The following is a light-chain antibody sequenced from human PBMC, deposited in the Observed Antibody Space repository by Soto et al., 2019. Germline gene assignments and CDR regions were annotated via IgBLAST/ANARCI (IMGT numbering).Light chain of an antibody. CDR1: QSIRSY. Sequence: DIQMTQSPSSLSASVGDRVTITCRASQSIRSYLNWYQQKPGKAPKVLIYAASSLQGGVPSRFSGSGSGTDFILTINSLQPDDFATYYCQQHQSYSTFGQGTKVDIK. CDR2: AAS. J-gene: IGKJ1*01. CDR3: QQHQSYST. V-gene: IGKV1-39*01.